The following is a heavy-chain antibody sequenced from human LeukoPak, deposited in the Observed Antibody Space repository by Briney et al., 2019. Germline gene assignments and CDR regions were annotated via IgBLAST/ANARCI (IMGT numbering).Heavy chain of an antibody. Sequence: GGSLRLSCAASGFTFSSYWMSWVRQAPGKGLEWVANIKQDGSEKYYVDSVKGRFTISRDNAKNSLYLQMNSLRAEDTAVYYCARDRAGTQSWVEFDLWGQGTLVTVSS. CDR1: GFTFSSYW. CDR3: ARDRAGTQSWVEFDL. D-gene: IGHD3-10*01. CDR2: IKQDGSEK. V-gene: IGHV3-7*01. J-gene: IGHJ5*02.